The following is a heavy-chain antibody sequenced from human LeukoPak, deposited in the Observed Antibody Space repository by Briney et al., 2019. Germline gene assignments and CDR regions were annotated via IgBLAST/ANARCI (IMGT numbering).Heavy chain of an antibody. D-gene: IGHD2-15*01. J-gene: IGHJ4*02. Sequence: GGSLRLSCVGSGFTFSRYWLNWVRQAPGKGLEWVSSISGSSSYIKYADSVKGRFTISGDNAKNSLYLQMNSLRAEDTAMYYCARVGIGAARHGYDYWGQGTLVTVSS. V-gene: IGHV3-21*01. CDR2: ISGSSSYI. CDR1: GFTFSRYW. CDR3: ARVGIGAARHGYDY.